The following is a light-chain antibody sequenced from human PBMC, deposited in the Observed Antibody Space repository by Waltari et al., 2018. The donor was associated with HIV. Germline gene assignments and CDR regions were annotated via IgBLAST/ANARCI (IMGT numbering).Light chain of an antibody. CDR1: QNPLHSNGYNY. CDR2: LGS. V-gene: IGKV2-28*01. CDR3: MQSLQTPRT. Sequence: DIVMTQSPLSLPVTPGEPASISCRSSQNPLHSNGYNYLDWFLQKPGQSPQLLIYLGSNRASGVPDRFRGSGSGTDFTLKISRVEAEDVGVYYCMQSLQTPRTFGQGTKLEIK. J-gene: IGKJ2*01.